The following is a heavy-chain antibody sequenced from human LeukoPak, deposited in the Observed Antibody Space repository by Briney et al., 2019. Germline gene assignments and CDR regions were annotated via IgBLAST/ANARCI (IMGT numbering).Heavy chain of an antibody. D-gene: IGHD6-13*01. CDR1: GFTFSRYW. J-gene: IGHJ4*02. CDR2: INQDESAK. CDR3: ARDPGIAAAGTVGYFDS. V-gene: IGHV3-7*01. Sequence: GGSLRLSCAASGFTFSRYWMSWVRQAPGKGLEWVASINQDESAKFYVDSVKGRFTISRDNAKNSLFLQMNSLRVEDTAVYYCARDPGIAAAGTVGYFDSWGQGILVTVSS.